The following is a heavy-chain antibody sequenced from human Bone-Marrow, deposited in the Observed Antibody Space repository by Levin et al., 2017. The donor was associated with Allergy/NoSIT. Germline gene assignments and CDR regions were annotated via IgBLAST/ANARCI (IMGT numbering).Heavy chain of an antibody. CDR1: GYSFTSYW. V-gene: IGHV5-51*01. CDR3: ARRPSGQLWFYYFDY. J-gene: IGHJ4*02. CDR2: IYPGDSDT. D-gene: IGHD5-18*01. Sequence: KVSCKGSGYSFTSYWIGWVRQMPGKGLEWMGIIYPGDSDTRYSPSFQGQVTISADKSISTAYLQWSSLKASDTAMYYCARRPSGQLWFYYFDYWGQGTLVTVSS.